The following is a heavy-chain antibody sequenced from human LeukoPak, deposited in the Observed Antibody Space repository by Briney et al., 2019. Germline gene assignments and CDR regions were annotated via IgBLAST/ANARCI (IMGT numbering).Heavy chain of an antibody. J-gene: IGHJ6*03. CDR3: ARDGIAVAANTGDYYYYMDV. CDR1: GGSISSRPYY. D-gene: IGHD6-19*01. V-gene: IGHV3-48*01. CDR2: ISSSSSTI. Sequence: ETLSLTCTVSGGSISSRPYYWGWVRQPPGKGLEWVAYISSSSSTIYYADSVKGRFTISRDNAKNSLYLQMNSLRAEDTAVYYCARDGIAVAANTGDYYYYMDVWGKGTTVTVSS.